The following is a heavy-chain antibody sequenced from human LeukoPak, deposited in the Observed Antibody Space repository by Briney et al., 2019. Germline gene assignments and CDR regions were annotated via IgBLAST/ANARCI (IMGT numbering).Heavy chain of an antibody. CDR3: AELGITMIGGV. D-gene: IGHD3-10*02. CDR1: GFTFSSYS. CDR2: ISSSSSYI. Sequence: GGSLRLSCAASGFTFSSYSMNWVRQAPGKGLESVSSISSSSSYIYYADSVKGRFTISRDNAKNSLYLQMNSLRAEDTAVYYCAELGITMIGGVWGKGTTVTISS. J-gene: IGHJ6*04. V-gene: IGHV3-21*01.